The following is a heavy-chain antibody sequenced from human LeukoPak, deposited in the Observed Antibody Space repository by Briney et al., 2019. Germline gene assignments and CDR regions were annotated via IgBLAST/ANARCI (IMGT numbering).Heavy chain of an antibody. D-gene: IGHD2-21*02. Sequence: GGSLRLSCAASGFTFSSYAMSWVRQAPGKGLEWVSAISGSGGSTYYADSVKGRFTISRDNSKNTLYLQMNSLSAEDTAVYYCAPMVVTATEIYNWGQGTLVTVSS. J-gene: IGHJ4*02. V-gene: IGHV3-23*01. CDR3: APMVVTATEIYN. CDR1: GFTFSSYA. CDR2: ISGSGGST.